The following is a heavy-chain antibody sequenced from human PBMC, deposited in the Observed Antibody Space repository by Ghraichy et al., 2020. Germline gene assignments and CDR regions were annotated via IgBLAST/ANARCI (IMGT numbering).Heavy chain of an antibody. J-gene: IGHJ4*02. V-gene: IGHV4-38-2*02. Sequence: SETLSLTCTVSGYSISSGYYWGWIRQPPGKGLEWIGSIYHSGSTYYNPSLKSRVTISVDMSKNQFSLKLSSVTAADTAVYYCARGGGVIVVVITGDFDYWGQGTLVTVSS. D-gene: IGHD3-22*01. CDR2: IYHSGST. CDR1: GYSISSGYY. CDR3: ARGGGVIVVVITGDFDY.